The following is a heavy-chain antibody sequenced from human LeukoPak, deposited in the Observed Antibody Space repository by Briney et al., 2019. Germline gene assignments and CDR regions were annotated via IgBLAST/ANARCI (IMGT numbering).Heavy chain of an antibody. CDR3: AKDSHWILFDD. D-gene: IGHD2-2*03. J-gene: IGHJ4*02. Sequence: PGGSLRLSCAASGFPFSNYGMNWVRQAPGKGLEWVSGIGGSGTRTYYADSVKGRFTISRDNSKNTLYLQMNSLRDEDTAVYYCAKDSHWILFDDWGQGTLVTVSS. CDR2: IGGSGTRT. V-gene: IGHV3-23*01. CDR1: GFPFSNYG.